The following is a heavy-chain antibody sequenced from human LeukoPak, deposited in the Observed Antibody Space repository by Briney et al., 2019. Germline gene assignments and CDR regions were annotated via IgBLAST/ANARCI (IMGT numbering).Heavy chain of an antibody. CDR2: ISYDGSNK. J-gene: IGHJ4*02. Sequence: GRSLRLSCVPSGFSFSNYGMHWVRQAPGKGLEWVAVISYDGSNKYYADSVKGRFTISRDNSKNTLYLQMNSLRAEDTAVYYCARDQREVLLFLFDYWGQGTLVTVSS. V-gene: IGHV3-30*03. D-gene: IGHD1-26*01. CDR3: ARDQREVLLFLFDY. CDR1: GFSFSNYG.